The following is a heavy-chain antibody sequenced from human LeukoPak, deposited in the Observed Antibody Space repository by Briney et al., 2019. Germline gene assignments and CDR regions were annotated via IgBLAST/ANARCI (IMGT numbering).Heavy chain of an antibody. CDR3: AKGKYYDFWSGYYGYFDY. J-gene: IGHJ4*02. V-gene: IGHV3-48*01. CDR2: ISSSSSTI. D-gene: IGHD3-3*01. Sequence: PGGSLRLSCAASGFIFSSYSMNWVRQAPGKGLEWVSYISSSSSTIYYADSVKGRFTISRDNSKNTLYLQMNSLRAEDTAVYYCAKGKYYDFWSGYYGYFDYWGQGTLVTVSS. CDR1: GFIFSSYS.